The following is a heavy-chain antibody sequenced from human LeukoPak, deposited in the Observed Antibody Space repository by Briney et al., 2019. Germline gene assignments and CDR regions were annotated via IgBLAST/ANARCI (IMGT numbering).Heavy chain of an antibody. J-gene: IGHJ4*02. V-gene: IGHV4-30-4*01. Sequence: SQTLSLTCTVSGGPISSGDYYWSWIPQPPGKGLEWIGYNHYSGRPYYNPSLKSRVTISVDTSKNQFSLKLSSVTAADTAVYYCARGYVDWLSDNRRMGDYFDYWGQGTLVTVSS. CDR3: ARGYVDWLSDNRRMGDYFDY. CDR1: GGPISSGDYY. CDR2: NHYSGRP. D-gene: IGHD3-9*01.